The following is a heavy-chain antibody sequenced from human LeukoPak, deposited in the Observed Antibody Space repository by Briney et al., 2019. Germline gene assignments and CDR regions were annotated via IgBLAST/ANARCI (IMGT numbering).Heavy chain of an antibody. V-gene: IGHV5-51*01. CDR1: GYRFASYW. CDR3: ARGYTSSCPDL. D-gene: IGHD6-13*01. CDR2: IYPGDSDT. J-gene: IGHJ5*02. Sequence: GGSLKISCKGSGYRFASYWIGWVRQLPGKGLEWMGMIYPGDSDTRYSPSFQGQVTISADKSISTAYLQWSSLKASDTAMYYCARGYTSSCPDLWGQGTLVTVSS.